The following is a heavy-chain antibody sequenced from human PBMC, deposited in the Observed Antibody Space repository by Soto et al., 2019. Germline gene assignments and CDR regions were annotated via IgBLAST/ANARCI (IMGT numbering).Heavy chain of an antibody. D-gene: IGHD3-22*01. Sequence: QLQLQESGPGLVKPSETLSLTCTVSGGSISSSSYYWGWIRQPPGKGLEWIGSIYYSGSTYYNPSLKSRVTISVDTSKNQFPLKLSSVTAADTAVYYCARHLGLVVVPFDYWGQGTLVTVSS. V-gene: IGHV4-39*01. CDR3: ARHLGLVVVPFDY. CDR1: GGSISSSSYY. CDR2: IYYSGST. J-gene: IGHJ4*02.